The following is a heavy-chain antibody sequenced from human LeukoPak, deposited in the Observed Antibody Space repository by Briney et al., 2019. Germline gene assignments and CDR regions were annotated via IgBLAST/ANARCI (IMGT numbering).Heavy chain of an antibody. CDR1: GGSISSGRYY. CDR2: IYTSGST. V-gene: IGHV4-61*02. J-gene: IGHJ4*02. CDR3: ATDYRGNSAIRF. Sequence: SQTLSLTRTVSGGSISSGRYYWSWTRQPAGKGLEWIGRIYTSGSTSYNPSLKSRVTISVDTSKNQFSLKLSSVTAADTAVYYCATDYRGNSAIRFWGQGTLVTVSS. D-gene: IGHD4-23*01.